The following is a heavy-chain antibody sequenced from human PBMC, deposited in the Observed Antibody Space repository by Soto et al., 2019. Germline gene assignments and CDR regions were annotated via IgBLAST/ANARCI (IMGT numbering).Heavy chain of an antibody. V-gene: IGHV1-58*02. D-gene: IGHD4-17*01. Sequence: SVKVSCKASGFTFTSSAMQWVRQARGQRLEWIGWIVVGSGNTSYAQKFQERVTITRDMSTSTAYMELSSLRSEDTAVYYCAALGVYGDYNYFDYWGQGSLVTVSS. J-gene: IGHJ4*02. CDR2: IVVGSGNT. CDR1: GFTFTSSA. CDR3: AALGVYGDYNYFDY.